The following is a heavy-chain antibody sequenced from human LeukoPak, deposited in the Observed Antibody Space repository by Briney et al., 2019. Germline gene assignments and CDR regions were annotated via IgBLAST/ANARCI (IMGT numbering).Heavy chain of an antibody. Sequence: PGGSLRLSCAASGFTFSNAWMSWVRQAPGKGLEWVSAISGSGGSTYYADSVKGRFTISRDNSKNTLYLQMNSLRAEDTAVYYCAKNGRAYCGGDCVSWGQGALVTVSS. CDR3: AKNGRAYCGGDCVS. D-gene: IGHD2-21*02. J-gene: IGHJ4*02. CDR1: GFTFSNAW. CDR2: ISGSGGST. V-gene: IGHV3-23*01.